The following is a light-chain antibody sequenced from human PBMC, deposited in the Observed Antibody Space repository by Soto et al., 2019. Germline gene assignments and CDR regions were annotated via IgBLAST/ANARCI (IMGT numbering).Light chain of an antibody. Sequence: QLVPTQSSSASASRGSSVKLTCTLSSGHSTYIIAWHQQQPGKAPRYLMKLEGSGSYNKGSGVPDRFSGSSSGADRYLTISNLQFEDEADYYCETWDSNTRVFGGGTQLTVL. V-gene: IGLV4-60*02. CDR3: ETWDSNTRV. CDR2: LEGSGSY. CDR1: SGHSTYI. J-gene: IGLJ2*01.